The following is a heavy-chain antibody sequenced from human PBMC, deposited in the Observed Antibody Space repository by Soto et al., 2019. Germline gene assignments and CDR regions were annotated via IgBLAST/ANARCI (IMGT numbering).Heavy chain of an antibody. CDR2: IYSTGST. Sequence: QVHLQESGPGLVKPSETLSLTCSVSGGSISSHYWTWIRQPAGKGLEWIGRIYSTGSTNYNPSLESRVTMSVDTSKKEVSLKVNFVTAADTAVYYCAREKDYYFNAMDVWGQGTTV. CDR1: GGSISSHY. CDR3: AREKDYYFNAMDV. V-gene: IGHV4-4*07. J-gene: IGHJ6*02.